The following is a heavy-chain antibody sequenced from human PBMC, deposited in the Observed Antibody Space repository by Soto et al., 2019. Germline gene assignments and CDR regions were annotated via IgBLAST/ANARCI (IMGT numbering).Heavy chain of an antibody. D-gene: IGHD3-3*01. V-gene: IGHV4-30-4*01. CDR2: IYYSGST. CDR1: GGSISSGDYY. Sequence: TLSLTCTVSGGSISSGDYYWSWIHQPPGKGLEWIGYIYYSGSTYYNPSLKSRVTISVDTSKNQFSLKLSSVTAADTAVYYCARDNILGILYGGMDVWGQGTTGTLS. J-gene: IGHJ6*02. CDR3: ARDNILGILYGGMDV.